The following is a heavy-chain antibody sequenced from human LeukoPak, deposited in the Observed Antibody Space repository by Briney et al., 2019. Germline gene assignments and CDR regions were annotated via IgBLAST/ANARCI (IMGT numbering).Heavy chain of an antibody. Sequence: GGSLRLSCAASGFTFSSYSMNWVRQAPGKGLEWVSSISSSSSYIYYADSVKGRFTISRDNAKNSLYLQMNSLRAEDTAVYYCARGLNYYDSSGYYFSYYFDYWGQGTLVTVSS. CDR3: ARGLNYYDSSGYYFSYYFDY. J-gene: IGHJ4*02. D-gene: IGHD3-22*01. CDR1: GFTFSSYS. V-gene: IGHV3-21*01. CDR2: ISSSSSYI.